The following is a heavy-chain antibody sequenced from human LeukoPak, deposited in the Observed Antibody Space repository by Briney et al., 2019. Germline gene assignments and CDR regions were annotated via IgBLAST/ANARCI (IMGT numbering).Heavy chain of an antibody. V-gene: IGHV4-34*01. CDR1: GGSFSGYY. CDR3: ARGSPNHGVDNPFDANYYMDV. CDR2: INHSGST. J-gene: IGHJ6*03. Sequence: PSETLSLTCAVYGGSFSGYYWSWIRQPPGKGLEWIGEINHSGSTNYNPSLKSRVTISVDTSKNQFSLKLSSVTAADTAVYYCARGSPNHGVDNPFDANYYMDVWGKGTTVTVSS. D-gene: IGHD3-3*01.